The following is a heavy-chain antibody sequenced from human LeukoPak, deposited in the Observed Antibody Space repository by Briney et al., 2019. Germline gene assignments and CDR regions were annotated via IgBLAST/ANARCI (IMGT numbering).Heavy chain of an antibody. CDR1: GFTFSSYA. CDR2: ISGSGGST. J-gene: IGHJ4*02. Sequence: PGGSLRLSCAASGFTFSSYAMSWVRQAPGKGQEWVSAISGSGGSTYYADSVKGRFTISRDNSKNTLYLQMNSLRAEDTAVYYCAKGAHKTGYSYGYVDYWGQGTLVTVSS. V-gene: IGHV3-23*01. D-gene: IGHD5-18*01. CDR3: AKGAHKTGYSYGYVDY.